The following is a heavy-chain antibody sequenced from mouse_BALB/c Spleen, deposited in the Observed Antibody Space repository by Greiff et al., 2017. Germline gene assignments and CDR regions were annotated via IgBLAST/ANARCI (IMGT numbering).Heavy chain of an antibody. CDR2: INSNGGST. CDR1: GFTFSSYV. Sequence: VQLKESGGGLVQPGGSLKLSCAASGFTFSSYVMSWVRQTPDKRLELVATINSNGGSTYYPDSVKGRFTISRDNAKNTLYLQMSSLKAEDTAMYYCAREIAYWGQGTLVTVSA. CDR3: AREIAY. V-gene: IGHV5-6-3*01. J-gene: IGHJ3*01.